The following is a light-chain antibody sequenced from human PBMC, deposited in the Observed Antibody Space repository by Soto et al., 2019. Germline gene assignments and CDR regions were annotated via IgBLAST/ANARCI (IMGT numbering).Light chain of an antibody. Sequence: QPVLTQSPSASASLGASVKLTCTLSSGHYSYAIAWHQQQPDKGPRYLMKLNSDGSHSKGDGIPDRFSGSSSGAERYLTISSLQSEDEADYYCQTWGTGIRVFGGGTKLTVL. V-gene: IGLV4-69*01. CDR1: SGHYSYA. J-gene: IGLJ3*02. CDR2: LNSDGSH. CDR3: QTWGTGIRV.